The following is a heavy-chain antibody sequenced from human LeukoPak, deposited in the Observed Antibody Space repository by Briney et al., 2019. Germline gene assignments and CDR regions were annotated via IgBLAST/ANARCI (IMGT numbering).Heavy chain of an antibody. Sequence: SETLSLTCTVSGGSISSYYWSWIRQPPGKGLEWIGEINHSGSTNYNPSLKSRVTISVDTSKNQFSLKLSSVTAADTAVYYCARVGRCSGGSCYYNWFDPWGQGTLVTVSS. CDR1: GGSISSYY. J-gene: IGHJ5*02. CDR3: ARVGRCSGGSCYYNWFDP. D-gene: IGHD2-15*01. V-gene: IGHV4-34*01. CDR2: INHSGST.